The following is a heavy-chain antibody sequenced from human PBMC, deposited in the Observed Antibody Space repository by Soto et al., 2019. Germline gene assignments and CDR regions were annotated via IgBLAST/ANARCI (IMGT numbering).Heavy chain of an antibody. CDR3: ARATGNYYDANGNFDY. CDR2: THYRSTWYN. CDR1: GDSVSSNSAD. V-gene: IGHV6-1*01. J-gene: IGHJ4*02. D-gene: IGHD3-22*01. Sequence: SQTLSLTCAISGDSVSSNSADWHWIRQSPSRGLEWLGRTHYRSTWYNDYAISVKSRITINSDTSKDQFSLQLNSVTPEDTAVYYCARATGNYYDANGNFDYWGQGMLVTVSS.